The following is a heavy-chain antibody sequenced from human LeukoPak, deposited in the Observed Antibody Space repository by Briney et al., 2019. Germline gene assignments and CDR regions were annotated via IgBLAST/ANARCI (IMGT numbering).Heavy chain of an antibody. V-gene: IGHV6-1*01. CDR3: ARTRLHHNYGSGTNFDY. D-gene: IGHD3-10*01. J-gene: IGHJ4*02. CDR2: TYYRSKWYN. Sequence: SQTLSLTCAISGDSVSSNSAAWNWIRQSPSRGLEWLGRTYYRSKWYNDYAVSVKSRITINPDTSKNQFSLQLNSVTPEDTAIYYCARTRLHHNYGSGTNFDYWGQGTLVTVSS. CDR1: GDSVSSNSAA.